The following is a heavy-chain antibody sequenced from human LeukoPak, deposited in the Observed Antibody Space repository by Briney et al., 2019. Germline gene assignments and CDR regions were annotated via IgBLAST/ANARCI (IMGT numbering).Heavy chain of an antibody. CDR3: ARRWVYDKRAFDD. D-gene: IGHD3-16*01. CDR2: INHSRRP. V-gene: IGHV4-34*01. J-gene: IGHJ3*01. Sequence: KGXGXIGQINHSRRPNYNPSLKRRVTISVHTSKNQFSLKLSSVTAADTAVYYCARRWVYDKRAFDDWGQGTMVTVSS.